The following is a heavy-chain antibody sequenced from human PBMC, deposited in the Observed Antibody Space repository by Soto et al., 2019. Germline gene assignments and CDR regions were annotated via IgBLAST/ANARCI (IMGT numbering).Heavy chain of an antibody. J-gene: IGHJ4*02. V-gene: IGHV3-30-3*01. CDR1: GFTFSSYA. CDR3: AREIRPTYYDFWSGYYYFDY. CDR2: ISYDGSNK. D-gene: IGHD3-3*01. Sequence: GGSLRLSCAASGFTFSSYAMHWVRQAPGKGLEWVAVISYDGSNKYYADSVKGRFTISRDNSKNTLYLQMNSLRAEDTAVYYCAREIRPTYYDFWSGYYYFDYWGQGTLVTVSS.